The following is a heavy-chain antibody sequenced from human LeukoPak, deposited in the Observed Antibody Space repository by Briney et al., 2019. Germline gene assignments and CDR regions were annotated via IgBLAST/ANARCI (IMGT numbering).Heavy chain of an antibody. CDR2: IKQDGSEK. CDR3: ARASRYYYYGMDV. J-gene: IGHJ6*02. V-gene: IGHV3-7*01. Sequence: GGSLRLSCAASGFTFSDYYMSWIRPAPGKGLEWVANIKQDGSEKYYMDSVKGRFTISRDNAKNSLYLQMNSLRAEDTAVYYCARASRYYYYGMDVWGQGTTVTVSS. CDR1: GFTFSDYY.